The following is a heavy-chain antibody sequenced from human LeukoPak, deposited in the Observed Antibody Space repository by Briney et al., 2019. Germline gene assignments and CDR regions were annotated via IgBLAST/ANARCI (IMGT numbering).Heavy chain of an antibody. V-gene: IGHV4-38-2*02. J-gene: IGHJ5*02. CDR1: GYSISSGYY. Sequence: SETLSLTCTVSGYSISSGYYWGWIRQPPGKGLEWIGSIYHSGSTYYNPSLKSRVTISVDTSKNQFSPKLSSVTAADTAVYYCARANYGDYGWFDPWGQGTLVTVSS. CDR2: IYHSGST. D-gene: IGHD4-17*01. CDR3: ARANYGDYGWFDP.